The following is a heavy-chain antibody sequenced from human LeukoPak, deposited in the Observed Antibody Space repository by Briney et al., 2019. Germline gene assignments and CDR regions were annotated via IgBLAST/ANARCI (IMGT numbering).Heavy chain of an antibody. J-gene: IGHJ4*02. V-gene: IGHV1-46*01. CDR2: INPSSGST. D-gene: IGHD4-17*01. CDR1: GYTFTSYY. Sequence: ASVKVFCKASGYTFTSYYMYWVRQAPGQGLEWMGIINPSSGSTSYAQKFQGRVTMTRDTSTSTVYMELSSLRSEDTAVYYCARLSIEVTTGDYWGQGTLVTVSS. CDR3: ARLSIEVTTGDY.